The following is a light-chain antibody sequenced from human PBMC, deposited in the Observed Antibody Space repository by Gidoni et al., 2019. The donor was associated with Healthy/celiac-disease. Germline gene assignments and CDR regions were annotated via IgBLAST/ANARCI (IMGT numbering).Light chain of an antibody. CDR1: QSISSW. CDR2: DAS. V-gene: IGKV1-5*01. J-gene: IGKJ1*01. Sequence: DIQMTPSPSTLSASVGDRVTITCRASQSISSWLAWYQQKPGKAPKLLIDDASSLESGVPSRFSGSGSGTEFTLTISSLQPDDFATYYCQQYNSYAWTFGQGTKVEIK. CDR3: QQYNSYAWT.